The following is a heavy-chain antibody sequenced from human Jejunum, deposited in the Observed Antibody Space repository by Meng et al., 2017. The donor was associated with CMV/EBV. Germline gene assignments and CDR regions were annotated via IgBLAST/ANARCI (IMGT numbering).Heavy chain of an antibody. CDR3: ARDIYSSSLNWGY. J-gene: IGHJ4*02. Sequence: EGRLVGFGGGLVPPGGSLTLSCAASPFSVNSHYMTWVRQAPGKGLEWVSVMYSYGSTYYADSVKGRFTISRDSSRNTLYLQMSSLRVEDTAVYYCARDIYSSSLNWGYWGQGTLVTVSS. V-gene: IGHV3-66*01. CDR1: PFSVNSHY. CDR2: MYSYGST. D-gene: IGHD6-13*01.